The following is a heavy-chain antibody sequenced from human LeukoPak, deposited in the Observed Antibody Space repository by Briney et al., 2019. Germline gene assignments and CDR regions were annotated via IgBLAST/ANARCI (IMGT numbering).Heavy chain of an antibody. D-gene: IGHD3-16*02. CDR3: ARGRYYDYAWGSYRQRYFDY. Sequence: SETLSLTCAVYGGSFSGYYWSWIRQPPGKGLEWIGEINHSGSTNYNPSLKSRVTISVDTSKNQFSLKLSSVTAADTAVYYCARGRYYDYAWGSYRQRYFDYWGQGTLVTVSS. CDR1: GGSFSGYY. CDR2: INHSGST. V-gene: IGHV4-34*01. J-gene: IGHJ4*02.